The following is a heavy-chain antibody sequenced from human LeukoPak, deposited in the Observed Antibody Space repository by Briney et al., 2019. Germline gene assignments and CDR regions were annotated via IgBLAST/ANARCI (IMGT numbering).Heavy chain of an antibody. Sequence: GGSLRLSCAASGFTFSSYSMNWVRQAPGKGLEWVSSISSSSSYIYYADSVKGRFTISRDNAKNSLYLQMNSLRAEDTAIYYCARDRGMMTTFDYWGQGTLVTVSS. CDR1: GFTFSSYS. D-gene: IGHD3-10*01. CDR2: ISSSSSYI. V-gene: IGHV3-21*01. CDR3: ARDRGMMTTFDY. J-gene: IGHJ4*02.